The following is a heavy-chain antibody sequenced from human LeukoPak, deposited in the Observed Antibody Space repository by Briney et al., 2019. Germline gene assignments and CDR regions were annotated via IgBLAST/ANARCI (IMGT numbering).Heavy chain of an antibody. D-gene: IGHD3-16*02. V-gene: IGHV3-23*01. J-gene: IGHJ4*02. CDR3: ASPAVWGELSLRY. CDR2: TSGSGVGT. CDR1: GFTFSTYA. Sequence: GGSLRLSCAASGFTFSTYAMSWVRQAPGKGLEWVSGTSGSGVGTYYADSVKGRFTISRDNSKNTLYLQMNSLRAEDTAVYYCASPAVWGELSLRYWGQGTLVTVSS.